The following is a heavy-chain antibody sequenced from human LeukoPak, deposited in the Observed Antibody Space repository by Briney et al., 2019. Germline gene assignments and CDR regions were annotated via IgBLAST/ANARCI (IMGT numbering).Heavy chain of an antibody. V-gene: IGHV6-1*01. J-gene: IGHJ4*02. Sequence: SQTLSLTCAISGDSVSSNSAAWNWIRQSPSRGLEWLGRTYYRSKWYNDYAVSVKSRMTINPDTSKNQFSLQLNSVTPEDTAVYYCAREAEYSGSSRLRLLFDYWGQGTLVTVSS. CDR2: TYYRSKWYN. CDR3: AREAEYSGSSRLRLLFDY. CDR1: GDSVSSNSAA. D-gene: IGHD6-6*01.